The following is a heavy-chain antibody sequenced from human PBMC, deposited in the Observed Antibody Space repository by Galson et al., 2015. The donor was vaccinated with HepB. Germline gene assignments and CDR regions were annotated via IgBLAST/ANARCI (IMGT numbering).Heavy chain of an antibody. CDR2: IYWDDDK. Sequence: PALVKPTQTLTLTCTFSGFSLTTSGGIVGWIRQPPGKALEWLALIYWDDDKRYSQSLRISHTITKDTSKNQVVLTMTNIDPMDTATYYCAHSTTNRAVGFDYWGQGILVTVTA. CDR1: GFSLTTSGGI. J-gene: IGHJ4*02. V-gene: IGHV2-5*02. D-gene: IGHD1-14*01. CDR3: AHSTTNRAVGFDY.